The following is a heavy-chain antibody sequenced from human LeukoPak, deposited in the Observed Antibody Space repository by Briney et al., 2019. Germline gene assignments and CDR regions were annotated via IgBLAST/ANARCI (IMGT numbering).Heavy chain of an antibody. J-gene: IGHJ3*02. CDR1: GSTFSSYG. CDR2: IWYDGSNE. D-gene: IGHD2-15*01. V-gene: IGHV3-33*01. Sequence: PGRSLRLSCAASGSTFSSYGMHWLRQAPGKGLEWLTIIWYDGSNEYYVDSVRGRFTISRDNSKNTLYLQMNSLRAEDTAVYYCARETGICATPNSCHDAFDIWGQGTMVTVSS. CDR3: ARETGICATPNSCHDAFDI.